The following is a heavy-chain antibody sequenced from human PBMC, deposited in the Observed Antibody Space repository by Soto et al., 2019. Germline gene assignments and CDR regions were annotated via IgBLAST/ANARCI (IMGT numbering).Heavy chain of an antibody. J-gene: IGHJ5*02. CDR1: GFTFSSYS. V-gene: IGHV3-21*04. CDR3: AKNQGVELVPLATVDWFDP. D-gene: IGHD1-26*01. Sequence: LRLSCAASGFTFSSYSMNWVRQAPGKGLEWVSSISSSSSYIYYADSVKGRFTISRDNAKNSLYLQMNSLRAEDTAVYHCAKNQGVELVPLATVDWFDPWGQGSVVTVSS. CDR2: ISSSSSYI.